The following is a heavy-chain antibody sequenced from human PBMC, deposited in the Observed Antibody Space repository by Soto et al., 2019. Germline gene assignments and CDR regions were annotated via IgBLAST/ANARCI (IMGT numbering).Heavy chain of an antibody. CDR1: GFTFSTYG. V-gene: IGHV3-33*08. D-gene: IGHD3-3*01. CDR2: IWYDGSNK. J-gene: IGHJ6*02. Sequence: QVQLVESGGGVVQPGRSLRLSCAASGFTFSTYGMHWVRQAPGKGLEWVAVIWYDGSNKYYSDSVVGRFTISRDNSKDTQYLQMKSLRDEDTAVYYCARVFRSDLEWVSMDVWGQGTTVTVSS. CDR3: ARVFRSDLEWVSMDV.